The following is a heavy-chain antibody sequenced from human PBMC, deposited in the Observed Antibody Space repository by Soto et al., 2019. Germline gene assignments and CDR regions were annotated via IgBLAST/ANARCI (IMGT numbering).Heavy chain of an antibody. V-gene: IGHV4-59*01. CDR3: ARITYYYGSGSSKKYGMDV. J-gene: IGHJ6*02. D-gene: IGHD3-10*01. CDR2: IYSNGNA. Sequence: SETLSLTCTVSGGSISTYYWSWIRQPPGKGLEWIGQIYSNGNAKYNPSLRSRVTISIDTSNNQLSLKLTSVTAADTAVYYCARITYYYGSGSSKKYGMDVWGQGTTVTVSS. CDR1: GGSISTYY.